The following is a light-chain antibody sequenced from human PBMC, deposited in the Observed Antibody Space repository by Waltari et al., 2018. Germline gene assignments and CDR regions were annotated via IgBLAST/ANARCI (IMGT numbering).Light chain of an antibody. CDR3: QQRTNWPLT. Sequence: EIMLTQSPATLSLSSGESAPLSCRAIQRVNYFLAWFQQKPGQAPRLLIYDASNRATGIPARFSGSGSGTDFTLTISSLEPEDFAVYYCQQRTNWPLTFGGGTKVEIK. V-gene: IGKV3-11*01. CDR2: DAS. J-gene: IGKJ4*01. CDR1: QRVNYF.